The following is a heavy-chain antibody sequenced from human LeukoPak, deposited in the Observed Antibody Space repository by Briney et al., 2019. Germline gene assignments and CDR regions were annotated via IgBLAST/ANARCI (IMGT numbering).Heavy chain of an antibody. Sequence: GGSLRLSRAASGFTFSSYWMSWVRQAPGKGLEWVANIKKDGSEKYYVDSVKGRFTISRDNAKTSLYLQMNSLRAEDTAVYYCARDLSGVTGYTYGRGIDCWGQGTLVTVSS. CDR2: IKKDGSEK. CDR3: ARDLSGVTGYTYGRGIDC. J-gene: IGHJ4*02. V-gene: IGHV3-7*01. CDR1: GFTFSSYW. D-gene: IGHD5-18*01.